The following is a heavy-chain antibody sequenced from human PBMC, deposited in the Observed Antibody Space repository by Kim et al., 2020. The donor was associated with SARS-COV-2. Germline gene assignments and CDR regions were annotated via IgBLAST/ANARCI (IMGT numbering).Heavy chain of an antibody. CDR2: INPNSGGT. D-gene: IGHD6-6*01. CDR1: GYTFTGYY. J-gene: IGHJ4*02. CDR3: ARDGRYSSSLGGFDY. V-gene: IGHV1-2*06. Sequence: ASVKVSCKASGYTFTGYYMHWVRQAPGQGLEWMGRINPNSGGTNYAQKFQGRVTMTRDTSISTAYMELSWLRSDDTAVHYCARDGRYSSSLGGFDYWGQGTLVTVSS.